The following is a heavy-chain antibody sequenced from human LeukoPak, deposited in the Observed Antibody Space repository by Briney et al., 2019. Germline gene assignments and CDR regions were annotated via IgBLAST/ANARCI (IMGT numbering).Heavy chain of an antibody. D-gene: IGHD3-10*01. Sequence: GGSLRLSCAASGFTFSSYAMSWVRQAPGKGLEWVSAISGSGGSTYYADSVKGRFTISRDNSKNTLYLQMNSLRAEDTAVYYCAKGFYYCSGSYQFDYWGQGTLVTVSS. J-gene: IGHJ4*02. V-gene: IGHV3-23*01. CDR2: ISGSGGST. CDR1: GFTFSSYA. CDR3: AKGFYYCSGSYQFDY.